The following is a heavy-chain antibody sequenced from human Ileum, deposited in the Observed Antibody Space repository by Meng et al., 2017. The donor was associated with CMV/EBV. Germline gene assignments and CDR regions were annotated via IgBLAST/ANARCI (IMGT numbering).Heavy chain of an antibody. CDR2: ISYTGNT. CDR1: GVSVNSDDYY. D-gene: IGHD6-6*01. J-gene: IGHJ5*02. V-gene: IGHV4-30-4*08. CDR3: ARDRGSSINWFDP. Sequence: SETLSLTCTVSGVSVNSDDYYWSWIRQPPGKDLEWIGHISYTGNTYYNPSLGSPVTISLDTSKNQFSLNLYSVTAADTAVYYCARDRGSSINWFDPWGQGILVTVSS.